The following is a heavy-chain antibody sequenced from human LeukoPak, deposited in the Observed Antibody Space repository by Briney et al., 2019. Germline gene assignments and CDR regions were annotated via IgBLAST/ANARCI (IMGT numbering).Heavy chain of an antibody. CDR1: GFTFRSYD. J-gene: IGHJ4*02. D-gene: IGHD3-22*01. CDR2: IGTAGDP. CDR3: ARDGTGSGSLSD. V-gene: IGHV3-13*04. Sequence: GGSLRLSCVASGFTFRSYDMYWVRQVTGKGLELVSTIGTAGDPYYPDSVKGRFTISRENARNSLYLQINSLSAGDTAVYYCARDGTGSGSLSDWGQGTLVTVSS.